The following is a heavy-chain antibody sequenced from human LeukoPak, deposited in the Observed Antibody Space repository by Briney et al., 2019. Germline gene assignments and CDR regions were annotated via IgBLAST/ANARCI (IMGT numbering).Heavy chain of an antibody. Sequence: PGGSLRLSCAASGFTFSNYGMHWVRQAPGKGLEWVAFIRYDGSNKYYADSVKGRFTISRDNSKNTLYLQMNSLRAEDTAVYYCAKDHVLRYFDEVDYWGQGTLVTVSS. J-gene: IGHJ4*02. D-gene: IGHD3-9*01. CDR1: GFTFSNYG. V-gene: IGHV3-30*02. CDR3: AKDHVLRYFDEVDY. CDR2: IRYDGSNK.